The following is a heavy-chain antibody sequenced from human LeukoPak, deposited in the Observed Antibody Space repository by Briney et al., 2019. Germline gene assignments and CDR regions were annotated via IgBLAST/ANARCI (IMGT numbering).Heavy chain of an antibody. CDR2: IYPSGST. D-gene: IGHD2-2*01. V-gene: IGHV4-4*07. Sequence: SETLSLTCSVSDGSISNYYWSWIRQPAGKGLEWIGRIYPSGSTNYKPSLKSRVTMSIDKSKNQFSLKLSSVTAADTAVYYCARERGGIVIVPPARGAFDIWGQGTMVTVSS. CDR1: DGSISNYY. CDR3: ARERGGIVIVPPARGAFDI. J-gene: IGHJ3*02.